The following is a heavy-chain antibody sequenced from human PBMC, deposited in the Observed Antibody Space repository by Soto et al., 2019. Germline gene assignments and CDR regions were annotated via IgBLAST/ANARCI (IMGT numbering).Heavy chain of an antibody. J-gene: IGHJ5*02. CDR3: ARAPRSSWYAP. CDR2: ISAYNGNT. Sequence: ASVKVSYKASGYTFTSYGSNWVRQAAGQGLEWMGWISAYNGNTNYAQKLQGRVTMTTDTSTSTAYMELRSLRSDDTAVYYCARAPRSSWYAPWGQGTMVTVSS. V-gene: IGHV1-18*01. D-gene: IGHD6-13*01. CDR1: GYTFTSYG.